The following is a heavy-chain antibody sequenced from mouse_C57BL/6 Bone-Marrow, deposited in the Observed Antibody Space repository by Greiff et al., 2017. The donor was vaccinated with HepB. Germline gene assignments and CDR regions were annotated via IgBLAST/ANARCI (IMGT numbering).Heavy chain of an antibody. CDR2: IYPISGNI. V-gene: IGHV1-81*01. CDR1: GYTFTRYG. J-gene: IGHJ2*01. CDR3: ARRDY. Sequence: QVHVKQSGAELARPGASVKFSCKASGYTFTRYGISWVKQRIGQGLEWFGGIYPISGNIYYNEKFKGKATLTADKSSSTAYMVLRSLTSEGSEFYFCARRDYWGQGTTLTVSS.